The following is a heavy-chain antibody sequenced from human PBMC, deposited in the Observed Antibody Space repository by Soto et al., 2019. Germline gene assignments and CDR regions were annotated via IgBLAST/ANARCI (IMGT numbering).Heavy chain of an antibody. J-gene: IGHJ3*02. V-gene: IGHV4-59*01. D-gene: IGHD4-17*01. CDR2: VYHSGTT. Sequence: SETLSLTCTVSGGSIRSYYWSWIRQPPGKGLEWIGYVYHSGTTNYNPSLKSRVTISVDTSKSQFSLKLTSVTAADTAVYYCARDPDDYGGNSQPFDIWGQGTMVTVSS. CDR1: GGSIRSYY. CDR3: ARDPDDYGGNSQPFDI.